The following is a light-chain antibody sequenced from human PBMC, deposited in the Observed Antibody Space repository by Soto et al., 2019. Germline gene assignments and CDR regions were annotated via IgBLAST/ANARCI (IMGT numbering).Light chain of an antibody. CDR2: GAS. CDR1: QSVGSD. V-gene: IGKV3-15*01. J-gene: IGKJ4*01. Sequence: EKVMTQSPATLSVSPGERATLSCRASQSVGSDLAWYQQKPGQAPRLLIYGASTRATDIPARFSGSGSETEFTLTISSLQSEDFAVYYCHQYNSWPLTFGGGTKVEI. CDR3: HQYNSWPLT.